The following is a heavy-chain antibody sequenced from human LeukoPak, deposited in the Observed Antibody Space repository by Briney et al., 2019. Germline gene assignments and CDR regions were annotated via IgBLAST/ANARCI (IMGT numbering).Heavy chain of an antibody. D-gene: IGHD1-26*01. J-gene: IGHJ3*02. CDR2: IYSGGST. CDR1: GFTVSSNY. Sequence: PGGSLRLSCAASGFTVSSNYMSWVRQAPGKGPEWVSIIYSGGSTFYADSVKGRFTISRDNSKNTLYLQMNSLRAEDTAVYYCARGGSYLSAFDIWGQGTMATVSS. V-gene: IGHV3-53*01. CDR3: ARGGSYLSAFDI.